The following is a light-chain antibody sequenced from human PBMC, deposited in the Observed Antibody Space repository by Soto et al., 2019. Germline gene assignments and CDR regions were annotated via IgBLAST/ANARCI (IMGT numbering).Light chain of an antibody. J-gene: IGLJ1*01. CDR2: SNN. Sequence: QSALTQPPSASGPPGQRVTISCSGSSSNIGSNTVNWYQQLPGTAPKLLIYSNNQRPSGVPDRFSGSKSGTSASLAISGLQSEDEADYYCAAWDDSLNGLVFGTGTKLTVL. CDR1: SSNIGSNT. CDR3: AAWDDSLNGLV. V-gene: IGLV1-44*01.